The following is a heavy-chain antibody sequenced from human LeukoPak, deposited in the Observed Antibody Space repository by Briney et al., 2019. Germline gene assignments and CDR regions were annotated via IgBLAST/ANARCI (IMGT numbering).Heavy chain of an antibody. V-gene: IGHV3-23*01. D-gene: IGHD2-15*01. CDR2: ISGSGGST. Sequence: GGSLRLSCAASGFTFSSYAMSWVRQAPGKGLEWVPAISGSGGSTYYADSVKGRFTISRDNSKNTLYLQMNSLRAEDTAVYYCAKSGPAPYYYYGMDVWGQGTTVTVSS. CDR1: GFTFSSYA. J-gene: IGHJ6*02. CDR3: AKSGPAPYYYYGMDV.